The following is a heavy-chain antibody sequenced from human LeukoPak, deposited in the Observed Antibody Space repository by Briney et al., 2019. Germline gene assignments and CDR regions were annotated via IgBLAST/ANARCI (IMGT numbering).Heavy chain of an antibody. CDR2: ISGSGGDI. CDR3: ARRAARPS. D-gene: IGHD6-6*01. V-gene: IGHV3-23*01. CDR1: GFIFRSYA. J-gene: IGHJ5*02. Sequence: GGSLRLPCAASGFIFRSYAMNWVRQAPGKGLEWVSGISGSGGDIFYADSVKGRFTISRDNSKNTVFLQMNSLGAEDTAVYYCARRAARPSWGQGTLVTVSS.